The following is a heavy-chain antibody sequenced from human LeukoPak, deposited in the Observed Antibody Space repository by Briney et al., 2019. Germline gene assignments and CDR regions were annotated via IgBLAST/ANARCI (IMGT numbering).Heavy chain of an antibody. CDR2: IYYSGST. Sequence: SETLSLTRAVSGGSISSSSYYWGWIRQPPGKGLEWIGSIYYSGSTYYNLSLKSRVTISVDTSKNQFSLKLSSVTVADTAVYYCARVRYSSSSSSNNWFDPWGQGTLVTVSS. J-gene: IGHJ5*02. CDR3: ARVRYSSSSSSNNWFDP. V-gene: IGHV4-39*07. D-gene: IGHD6-6*01. CDR1: GGSISSSSYY.